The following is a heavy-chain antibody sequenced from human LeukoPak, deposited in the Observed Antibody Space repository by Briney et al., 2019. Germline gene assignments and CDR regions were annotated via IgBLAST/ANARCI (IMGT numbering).Heavy chain of an antibody. CDR3: ARDRDWAFDY. V-gene: IGHV3-48*02. Sequence: PGGSLRLSCAASGFTFRLYNMNWVRQAPGKGLEWLSYIRSTDGAIAYADSVKGRFTISRDDAKNSLYLQMNSLRDEDTAVYYCARDRDWAFDYWGQGTLITVSS. CDR2: IRSTDGAI. D-gene: IGHD3-9*01. CDR1: GFTFRLYN. J-gene: IGHJ4*02.